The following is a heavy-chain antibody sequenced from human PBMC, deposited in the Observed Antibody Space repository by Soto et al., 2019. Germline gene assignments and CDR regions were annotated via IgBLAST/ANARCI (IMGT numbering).Heavy chain of an antibody. CDR1: GASISNGYYS. J-gene: IGHJ4*02. Sequence: QVQLQEPGPRLVEPSHTLSLTCTVSGASISNGYYSWSWIRQSPGTGLEWIGHIHSGGTTYSNPSLKGRLTISEDMSKNQFSLKLGSLPAADTAVYYWARGPRGEKGDYGGQGPLVTVSS. CDR3: ARGPRGEKGDY. V-gene: IGHV4-30-4*01. CDR2: IHSGGTT. D-gene: IGHD3-16*01.